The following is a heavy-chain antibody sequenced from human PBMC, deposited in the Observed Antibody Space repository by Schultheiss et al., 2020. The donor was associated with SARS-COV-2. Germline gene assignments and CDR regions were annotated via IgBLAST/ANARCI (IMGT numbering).Heavy chain of an antibody. J-gene: IGHJ4*02. V-gene: IGHV3-7*01. CDR3: ARGFHRRREYFDY. Sequence: GESLKISCAASGFTFSTYWMSWVRQAPGKGLEWVANIKQDGSEKYYVDSVKGRFTISRDNTKNSLYLQMNSLRAEDTAVYYCARGFHRRREYFDYWGQGTLVTVSS. CDR2: IKQDGSEK. CDR1: GFTFSTYW.